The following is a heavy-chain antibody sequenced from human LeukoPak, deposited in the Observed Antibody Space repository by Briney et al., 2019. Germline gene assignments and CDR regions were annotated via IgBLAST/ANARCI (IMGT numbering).Heavy chain of an antibody. CDR1: GGSISSYY. V-gene: IGHV4-59*01. CDR3: ARDTSTSFDY. CDR2: IYYSGST. D-gene: IGHD2-2*01. J-gene: IGHJ4*02. Sequence: SETLFLTCTVSGGSISSYYWSWIRQPPGKGLEWIGYIYYSGSTNYNPSLKSRVTISVDTSKNQFSLKLSSVTAADTAVYYCARDTSTSFDYWGQGTLVTVSS.